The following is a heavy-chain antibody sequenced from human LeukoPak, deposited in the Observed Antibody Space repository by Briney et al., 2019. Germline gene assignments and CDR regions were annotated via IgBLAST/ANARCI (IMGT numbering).Heavy chain of an antibody. V-gene: IGHV3-48*01. CDR2: ISSSSSTI. CDR3: ARDPGPATFDP. D-gene: IGHD2-2*01. CDR1: GFTFSSYS. Sequence: PGGSLRLSCAASGFTFSSYSMNWVRQAPGKGLEWVSYISSSSSTIYYAVSVKGRFTISRDNAKNSLYLQMNSLRAEDTAVYYCARDPGPATFDPWGQGTLVTVSS. J-gene: IGHJ5*02.